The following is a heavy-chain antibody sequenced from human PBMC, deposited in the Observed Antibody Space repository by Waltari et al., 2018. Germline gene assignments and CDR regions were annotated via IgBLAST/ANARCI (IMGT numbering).Heavy chain of an antibody. Sequence: QVQQWGAGLLKPSETLSPTCAFSGESLTVYFLTWIRQPPGKGLEWIGEINHKGNTKDNPSLKSRVTMSIDTSKNQFSLEVRSVTAADTAVYYCATFMVRGHLLLDYWGQGTLVAVSS. CDR2: INHKGNT. J-gene: IGHJ4*02. CDR1: GESLTVYF. CDR3: ATFMVRGHLLLDY. V-gene: IGHV4-34*02. D-gene: IGHD3-10*01.